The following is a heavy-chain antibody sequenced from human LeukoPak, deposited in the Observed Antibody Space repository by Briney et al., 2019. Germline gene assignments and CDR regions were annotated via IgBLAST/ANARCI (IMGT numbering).Heavy chain of an antibody. CDR1: GFTFSSYG. J-gene: IGHJ4*02. D-gene: IGHD3-10*01. Sequence: AGGSLRLSCAASGFTFSSYGMHWVRQAPGKGLEWVAFIRYDGTNKYYADSVKGRFIISRDNSKNTLYLQVNSLRAEDTAVYYCGKDGDDYYGSGSYADYWGQGTLVTVSS. CDR3: GKDGDDYYGSGSYADY. V-gene: IGHV3-30*02. CDR2: IRYDGTNK.